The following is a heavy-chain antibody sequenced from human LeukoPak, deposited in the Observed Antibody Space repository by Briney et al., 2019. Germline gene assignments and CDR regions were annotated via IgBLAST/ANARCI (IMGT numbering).Heavy chain of an antibody. Sequence: PSETLSLTCAVSGYSISSGYYWGWIRQPPGKGLDWIGSIYHSGSTYYNPSLKSRVTISVDTSKNQFSLKLSSVTAADTAVYYCARALDYGDYPFDYWGQGTLVTVSS. CDR2: IYHSGST. V-gene: IGHV4-38-2*01. CDR1: GYSISSGYY. D-gene: IGHD4-17*01. J-gene: IGHJ4*02. CDR3: ARALDYGDYPFDY.